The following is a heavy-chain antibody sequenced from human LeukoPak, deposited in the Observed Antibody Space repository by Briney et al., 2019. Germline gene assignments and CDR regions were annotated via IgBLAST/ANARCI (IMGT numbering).Heavy chain of an antibody. Sequence: GGSLRLSCAASGFTFSSYAMHWVRQAPAKGLGGVAVISYDGSNKYYADSVKGRLTISRDNSKNTLYLQMNSLRAEDTAVYYCAKVRPAYDSSGYYDYWGQGTLVTVSS. CDR2: ISYDGSNK. V-gene: IGHV3-30*18. CDR3: AKVRPAYDSSGYYDY. D-gene: IGHD3-22*01. J-gene: IGHJ4*02. CDR1: GFTFSSYA.